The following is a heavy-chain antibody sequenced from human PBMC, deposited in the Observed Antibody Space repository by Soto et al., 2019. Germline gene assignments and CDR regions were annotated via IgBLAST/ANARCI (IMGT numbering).Heavy chain of an antibody. CDR3: TSMNDRDAFQI. Sequence: EEQLVESGGGLVKRGESLRLSCAASLLNFNIAWLSWVRQAPGKGLEWVGRIKNRADGGTTDNAAPVKDRFTISRDDSKSALYLQMNSLKTEDTAMYSCTSMNDRDAFQIWGQGTMVTVSS. D-gene: IGHD1-1*01. CDR2: IKNRADGGTT. J-gene: IGHJ3*02. CDR1: LLNFNIAW. V-gene: IGHV3-15*01.